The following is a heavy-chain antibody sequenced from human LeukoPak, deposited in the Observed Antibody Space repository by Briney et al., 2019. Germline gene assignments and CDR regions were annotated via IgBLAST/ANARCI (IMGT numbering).Heavy chain of an antibody. D-gene: IGHD4-17*01. J-gene: IGHJ4*02. CDR1: GFTFSSYS. V-gene: IGHV3-21*01. CDR3: ARDLDYVYDY. CDR2: ISSRSSYI. Sequence: GGSLRLFCAASGFTFSSYSMNWVRQAAGKGLEWVSSISSRSSYIYYADSVKGRFTISRDNAKNSLYLQMNSLRAEDTAVYYCARDLDYVYDYWGQGTLVTVSS.